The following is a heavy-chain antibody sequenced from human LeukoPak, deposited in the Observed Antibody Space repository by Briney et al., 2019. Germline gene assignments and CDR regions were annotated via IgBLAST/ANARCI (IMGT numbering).Heavy chain of an antibody. V-gene: IGHV3-20*04. Sequence: GGSLRLSCAASGFTFDDYGMSWVRQAPGKGLEWVSGINWNGGSTGYADSVEGRFTISRDNAKNSLYLQMNSLRAEDTALYYCARVVAAAGTDWFDPWGQGTLVTVSS. D-gene: IGHD6-13*01. CDR1: GFTFDDYG. CDR2: INWNGGST. CDR3: ARVVAAAGTDWFDP. J-gene: IGHJ5*02.